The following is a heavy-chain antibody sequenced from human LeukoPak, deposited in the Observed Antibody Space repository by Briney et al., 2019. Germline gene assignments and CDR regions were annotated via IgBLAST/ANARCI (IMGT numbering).Heavy chain of an antibody. CDR3: AKGRGRLNVNRGVYNYHYYMEV. J-gene: IGHJ6*03. Sequence: GRSLRLSCAASGFTFSSYGMHWVRQAPGKGLEWVAVISYDGSNKYYADSVKGRFTISRDNSKNTLYLQMNSLRAEDTAIYYCAKGRGRLNVNRGVYNYHYYMEVWGTGTTVIVS. D-gene: IGHD3-10*01. CDR1: GFTFSSYG. CDR2: ISYDGSNK. V-gene: IGHV3-30*18.